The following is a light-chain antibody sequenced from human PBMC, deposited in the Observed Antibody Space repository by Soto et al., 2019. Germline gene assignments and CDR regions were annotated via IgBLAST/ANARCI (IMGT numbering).Light chain of an antibody. CDR3: GTWDSSLSVGV. CDR2: DNN. V-gene: IGLV1-51*01. J-gene: IGLJ2*01. Sequence: QSALTQPASVSGSPGQSITISCTGTYSDVGNYNLVSWYQQHPGKAPKLLIYDNNKRPSGIPDRFSGSKSGTSATLGITGLQTGDEADYYCGTWDSSLSVGVFGGGTKLTVL. CDR1: YSDVGNYNL.